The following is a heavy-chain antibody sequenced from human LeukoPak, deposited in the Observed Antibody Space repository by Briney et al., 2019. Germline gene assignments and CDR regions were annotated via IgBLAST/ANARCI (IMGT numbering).Heavy chain of an antibody. Sequence: GGPLRLSCAASALTFSNYEMNWLRQAPGKGLDWISYISGSGSTIYYADSVKGRFTISRDNAKNSLYLLMNNLRAEDTAVYYCASRPHNNSGIPNFDYWGQGTLVTVSS. CDR2: ISGSGSTI. J-gene: IGHJ4*02. CDR3: ASRPHNNSGIPNFDY. V-gene: IGHV3-48*03. CDR1: ALTFSNYE. D-gene: IGHD1-1*01.